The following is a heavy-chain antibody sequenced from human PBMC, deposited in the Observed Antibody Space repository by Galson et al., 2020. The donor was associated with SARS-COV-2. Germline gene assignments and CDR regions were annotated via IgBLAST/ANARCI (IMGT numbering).Heavy chain of an antibody. D-gene: IGHD2-21*02. Sequence: ASVKVSCKVSGYTLTELSMHWVRQAPGKGLEWMGGFDPEDGETIYAQKFQGRVTMTEDTSTDTAYMELSSLRSEDTAVYYCATALVVTATNPEYYYYYGMDVWGQGTTVTFSS. J-gene: IGHJ6*02. V-gene: IGHV1-24*01. CDR1: GYTLTELS. CDR3: ATALVVTATNPEYYYYYGMDV. CDR2: FDPEDGET.